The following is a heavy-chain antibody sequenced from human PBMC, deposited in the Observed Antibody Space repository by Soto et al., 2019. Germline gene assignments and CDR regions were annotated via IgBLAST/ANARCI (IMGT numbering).Heavy chain of an antibody. CDR3: ARDGYYDSSGQHDAFDI. D-gene: IGHD3-22*01. CDR2: IYSGGST. Sequence: GGSLRLSCAASGFTVSSIYMSWVRQAPGKGLEWVSVIYSGGSTYYADSVKGRFTISRDNSKNTLYLQMNSLRAEDTAVYYCARDGYYDSSGQHDAFDIWGQGTMVTVSS. V-gene: IGHV3-66*01. CDR1: GFTVSSIY. J-gene: IGHJ3*02.